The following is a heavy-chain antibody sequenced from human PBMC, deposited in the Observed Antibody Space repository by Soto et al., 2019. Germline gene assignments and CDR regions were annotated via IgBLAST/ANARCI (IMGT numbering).Heavy chain of an antibody. D-gene: IGHD3-10*01. CDR2: IYYSGGT. J-gene: IGHJ4*02. V-gene: IGHV4-61*01. CDR3: ASGSYYYGSGSYDY. CDR1: GGSVSSGSYY. Sequence: LSLSCTGSGGSVSSGSYYWSWIRQPPGKGLEWIGYIYYSGGTNYNPSLKSRVTISVATSKTQFSLKLSSVTAADPAVYYCASGSYYYGSGSYDYWGQGTLVPVSS.